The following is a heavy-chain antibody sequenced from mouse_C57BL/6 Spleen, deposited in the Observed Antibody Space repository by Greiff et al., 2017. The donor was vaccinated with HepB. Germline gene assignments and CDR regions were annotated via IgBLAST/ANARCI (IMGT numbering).Heavy chain of an antibody. Sequence: QVQLLQPGAELVKPGASVKMSCKASGYTFTSYWITWVEQRPGQGLEWIGDIYPGSGSTNYNEKFKSIATLTVDTSSSTAYMQLSSLTSEDSAVYYCARNGSSYWYFDVWGTGATVTAS. CDR3: ARNGSSYWYFDV. CDR2: IYPGSGST. D-gene: IGHD1-1*01. J-gene: IGHJ1*03. CDR1: GYTFTSYW. V-gene: IGHV1-55*01.